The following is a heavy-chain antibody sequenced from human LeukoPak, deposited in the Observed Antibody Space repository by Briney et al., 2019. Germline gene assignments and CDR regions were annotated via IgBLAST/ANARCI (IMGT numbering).Heavy chain of an antibody. Sequence: ASVKVSCTASGYIFTDYFMHWVRQAPGQGLEWMGWINPKSGGTNYAQRFQGRVTMTRDTSISTAYMELSRLTSDDTAIYYCAGEGSSTSSLEYWGQGALVTVSS. CDR2: INPKSGGT. CDR3: AGEGSSTSSLEY. CDR1: GYIFTDYF. D-gene: IGHD2-2*01. V-gene: IGHV1-2*02. J-gene: IGHJ4*02.